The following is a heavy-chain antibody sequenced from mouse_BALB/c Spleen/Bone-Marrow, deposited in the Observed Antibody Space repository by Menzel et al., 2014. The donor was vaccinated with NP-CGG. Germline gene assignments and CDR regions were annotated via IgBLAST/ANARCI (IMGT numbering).Heavy chain of an antibody. V-gene: IGHV8-11*01. J-gene: IGHJ3*01. CDR2: IWWNDNK. CDR1: GISLSTYGIG. Sequence: QVTLKECGPGILQPSQAHSLTCSFSGISLSTYGIGEGWIRQPSGKGLEWLAHIWWNDNKYYNTALTSRATIPKASSNNQVFLKFASVHTADTATYSCARASYSAFTYWVLGTLVTVSA. D-gene: IGHD6-1*01. CDR3: ARASYSAFTY.